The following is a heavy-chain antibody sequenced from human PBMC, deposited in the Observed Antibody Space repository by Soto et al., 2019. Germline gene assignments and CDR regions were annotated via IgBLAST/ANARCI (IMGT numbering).Heavy chain of an antibody. CDR2: IYHSGST. J-gene: IGHJ4*02. Sequence: SETLSLTCAVSGGSISSSNWWSWVRQPPGKGLEWIGEIYHSGSTNYNPSLKSRVTISVDKSKNQFSLKLSSVTAADTAVYYCARDRTVGYCSSTSCFYFDYWGQGTLVTVSS. CDR1: GGSISSSNW. D-gene: IGHD2-2*03. V-gene: IGHV4-4*02. CDR3: ARDRTVGYCSSTSCFYFDY.